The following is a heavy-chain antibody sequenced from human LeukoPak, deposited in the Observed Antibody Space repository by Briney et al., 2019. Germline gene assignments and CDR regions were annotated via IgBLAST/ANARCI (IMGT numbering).Heavy chain of an antibody. D-gene: IGHD3-10*01. Sequence: PGGSLRLSCAASGFTFSSYWMSWVRQAPGKGLEWVAFMRPHGGNNYYSDSVKGRFNISRDISKNTLYLQMDSLRPEDTAVYFCAKDQAGTWGLDYWGQGTLVTVSS. CDR2: MRPHGGNN. V-gene: IGHV3-30*02. CDR3: AKDQAGTWGLDY. J-gene: IGHJ4*02. CDR1: GFTFSSYW.